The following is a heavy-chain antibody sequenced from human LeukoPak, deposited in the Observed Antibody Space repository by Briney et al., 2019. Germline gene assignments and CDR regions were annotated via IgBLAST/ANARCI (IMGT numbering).Heavy chain of an antibody. CDR1: GYTFTSYY. Sequence: ASVKVSCKASGYTFTSYYMHWVRQAPGQGLEWMGIINPSGGSTSYAQKFQGRVTMTEDTSTDTAYMELSSLRSEDTAVYYCATSVHGEETNFDYWGQRTLVTVSS. J-gene: IGHJ4*02. V-gene: IGHV1-46*01. CDR2: INPSGGST. CDR3: ATSVHGEETNFDY. D-gene: IGHD1-1*01.